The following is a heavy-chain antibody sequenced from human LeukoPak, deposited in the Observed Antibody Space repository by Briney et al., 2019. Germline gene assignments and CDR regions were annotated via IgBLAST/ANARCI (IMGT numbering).Heavy chain of an antibody. CDR3: ARVPTTYCSSTSCYYMDV. CDR1: GFTVSSNY. V-gene: IGHV3-53*01. J-gene: IGHJ6*03. Sequence: GGSLRLSCAASGFTVSSNYMSWVRQAPGKGLEWVSVIYSGGSTYYADSVKGRFTISRDNSKNTLYLQMNSLRAEDTAVYYCARVPTTYCSSTSCYYMDVRGKGTTVTVSS. CDR2: IYSGGST. D-gene: IGHD2-2*01.